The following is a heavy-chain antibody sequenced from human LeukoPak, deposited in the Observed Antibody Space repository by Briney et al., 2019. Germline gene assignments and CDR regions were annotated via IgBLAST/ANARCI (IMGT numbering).Heavy chain of an antibody. J-gene: IGHJ4*02. V-gene: IGHV3-23*01. D-gene: IGHD1-1*01. CDR3: AKAQLERREDFYFDY. CDR2: ISGSGGRT. Sequence: PGGSLRLSCAASGFTFSSYAMSWVRQAPGKGLEWVSSISGSGGRTYYADSVKGRFTISRDNSKNTLYLQMNSLRAEDTAVYYCAKAQLERREDFYFDYWGQGTLVTVSS. CDR1: GFTFSSYA.